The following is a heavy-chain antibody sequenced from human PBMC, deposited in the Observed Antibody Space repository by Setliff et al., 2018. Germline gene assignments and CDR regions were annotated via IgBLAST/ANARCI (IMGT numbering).Heavy chain of an antibody. CDR1: GGAISNYY. J-gene: IGHJ3*02. Sequence: PSEILSLTCTVSGGAISNYYWSWIRQPPGKGLEWIGYIYSSGTTYYNPSLKSRVTISVDTSKNQFSLKLSSVTAADTAVYYCARRGYYYGWGDSNAFDIWGQGTMVTVSS. V-gene: IGHV4-4*08. CDR3: ARRGYYYGWGDSNAFDI. CDR2: IYSSGTT. D-gene: IGHD3-10*01.